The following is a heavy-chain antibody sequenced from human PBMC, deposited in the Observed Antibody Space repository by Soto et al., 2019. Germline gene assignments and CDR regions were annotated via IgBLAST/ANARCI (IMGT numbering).Heavy chain of an antibody. CDR3: AKSTMVRGVIITRFDY. V-gene: IGHV1-2*04. Sequence: GASVEASCKDSREAFAWSYMHSVEHAPREGLEWMGWIHPTSGGTNYAQKFQGWVTMTRDTSISTAYMELSRLRSDDTAVYYCAKSTMVRGVIITRFDYWGQGTLVTVSS. J-gene: IGHJ4*02. D-gene: IGHD3-10*01. CDR2: IHPTSGGT. CDR1: REAFAWSY.